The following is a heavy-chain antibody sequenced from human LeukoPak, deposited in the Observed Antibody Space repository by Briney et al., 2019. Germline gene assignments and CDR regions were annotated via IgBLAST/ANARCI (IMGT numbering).Heavy chain of an antibody. CDR3: AKDRGRYSYGSVDY. CDR1: GFAFSSYA. Sequence: SGGSLRLSCAAFGFAFSSYAISWVRQAPGKGLEWVSSISGSGGSTYYADSVKGRFTISRDNFKNTLYLQMNSLRVEDTAVYYCAKDRGRYSYGSVDYWGQGTLVTVSS. V-gene: IGHV3-23*01. D-gene: IGHD5-12*01. CDR2: ISGSGGST. J-gene: IGHJ4*02.